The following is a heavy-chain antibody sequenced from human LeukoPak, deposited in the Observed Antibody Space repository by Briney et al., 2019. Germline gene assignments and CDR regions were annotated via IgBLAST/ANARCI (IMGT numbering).Heavy chain of an antibody. CDR2: ISDSGGST. CDR3: AKRGVVIRVILVGFHKQAYYFDS. CDR1: GITLSNYG. V-gene: IGHV3-23*01. Sequence: GGSLRLSCAVSGITLSNYGMSWVRQAPGRGLEWVAGISDSGGSTTYADSVKGRFTISRDNPKNTLYLQMNSLRVEDTAVYFCAKRGVVIRVILVGFHKQAYYFDSWGQGALVTVSS. D-gene: IGHD3-22*01. J-gene: IGHJ4*02.